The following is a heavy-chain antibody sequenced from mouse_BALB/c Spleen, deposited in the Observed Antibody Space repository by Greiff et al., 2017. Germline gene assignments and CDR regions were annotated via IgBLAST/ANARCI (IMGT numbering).Heavy chain of an antibody. D-gene: IGHD2-4*01. V-gene: IGHV7-3*02. CDR3: ARSYDYGFAY. CDR1: GFTFTDYY. Sequence: EVMLVESGGGLVQPGGSLRLSCATSGFTFTDYYMSWVRQPPGKALEWLGFIRNKANGYTTEYSASVKGRFTISRDNSQSILYLQMNTLRAEDSATYYCARSYDYGFAYWGQGTLVTVSA. J-gene: IGHJ3*01. CDR2: IRNKANGYTT.